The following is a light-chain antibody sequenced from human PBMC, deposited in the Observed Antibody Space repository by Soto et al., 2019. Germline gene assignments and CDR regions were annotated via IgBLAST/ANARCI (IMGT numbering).Light chain of an antibody. CDR3: QQYHNWVT. Sequence: EIAMTQSPGTLSVSPGERATLSCGASQSVSTNLAWYQQKPGQAPRLIIYGASTRATGIPARFSGSGYGTDFTLTISGLHSEDFAVDYCQQYHNWVTFGGGTKVEIK. J-gene: IGKJ4*01. CDR1: QSVSTN. CDR2: GAS. V-gene: IGKV3D-15*01.